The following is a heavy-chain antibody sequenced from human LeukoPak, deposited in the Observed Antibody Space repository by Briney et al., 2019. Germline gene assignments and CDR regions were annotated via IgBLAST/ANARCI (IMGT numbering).Heavy chain of an antibody. CDR2: IYTSGST. CDR1: GGSISGYY. D-gene: IGHD1-26*01. Sequence: SETLSLTCTVSGGSISGYYWSWIRQPAGKGLEWIGRIYTSGSTNYNPSLKSRVTMSVDTSKNQFSLKLSSVTAADTAVYYCARERSYGHEELDYWGQGTLVTVSS. V-gene: IGHV4-4*07. CDR3: ARERSYGHEELDY. J-gene: IGHJ4*02.